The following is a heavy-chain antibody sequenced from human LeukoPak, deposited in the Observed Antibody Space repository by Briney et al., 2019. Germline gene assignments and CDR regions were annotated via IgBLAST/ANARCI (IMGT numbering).Heavy chain of an antibody. CDR2: INPNSGGT. V-gene: IGHV1-2*02. D-gene: IGHD3-10*01. CDR1: GYTFTSYG. Sequence: ASVKASCKASGYTFTSYGISWVRQAPGQGLEWMGWINPNSGGTNYAQKFQGRVTMTRDTSISTAYMELSRLRSDDTAVYYCARERAYYGSGSTIFFDYWGQGTLVTVSS. CDR3: ARERAYYGSGSTIFFDY. J-gene: IGHJ4*02.